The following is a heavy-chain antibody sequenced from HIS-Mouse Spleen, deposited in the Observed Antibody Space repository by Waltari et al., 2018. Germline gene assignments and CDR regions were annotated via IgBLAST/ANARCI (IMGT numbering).Heavy chain of an antibody. V-gene: IGHV3-11*01. Sequence: QVQLVESGGGLVKPGGSLRLSCAASGFPFSSYYMLWIRQAPGKGLEWVSYISSSGSTIYYADSVKGRFTISRDNAKNSLYLQMNSLRAEDTAVYYCARKDIVVVPAAMGGAFDIWGQGTMVTVSS. CDR1: GFPFSSYY. J-gene: IGHJ3*02. D-gene: IGHD2-2*01. CDR3: ARKDIVVVPAAMGGAFDI. CDR2: ISSSGSTI.